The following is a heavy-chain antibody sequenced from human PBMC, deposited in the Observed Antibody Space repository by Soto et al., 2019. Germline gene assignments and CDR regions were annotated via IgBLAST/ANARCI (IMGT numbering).Heavy chain of an antibody. CDR1: GFTFGNFG. J-gene: IGHJ4*02. CDR2: IWYDGGNI. Sequence: QVHLAESGGGVVQPGRPLRLSCAASGFTFGNFGMHWVRQAPGKGLEWVAVIWYDGGNIHYADSVKGRFTISRDNSNNTLYLQMNSLRAEDTAVYYCARVRYDYSNYYLDYWGQGTLVTVSS. D-gene: IGHD4-4*01. CDR3: ARVRYDYSNYYLDY. V-gene: IGHV3-33*01.